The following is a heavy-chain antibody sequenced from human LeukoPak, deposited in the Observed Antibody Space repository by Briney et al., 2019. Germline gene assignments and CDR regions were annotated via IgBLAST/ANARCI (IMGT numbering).Heavy chain of an antibody. CDR1: GYTFTGHY. Sequence: ASVKVSFKASGYTFTGHYIHWVRQAPGQGLEWMGWINPNSGSTNYAQKFQGRVTMTRDTSISIAYMELTRLRSDDTAVFYCARDGYYYGSGSFVDYWGQGTLVTVSS. CDR3: ARDGYYYGSGSFVDY. V-gene: IGHV1-2*02. D-gene: IGHD3-10*01. J-gene: IGHJ4*02. CDR2: INPNSGST.